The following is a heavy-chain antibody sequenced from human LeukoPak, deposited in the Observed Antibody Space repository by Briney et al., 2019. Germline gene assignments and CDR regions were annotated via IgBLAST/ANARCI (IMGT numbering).Heavy chain of an antibody. Sequence: GASVKVSCKASGYTFTAYYIHWVRQAPGQGLEWMGWINPNSGGTHYAQNFQGRVTMTRDTSISTAYMELSRLRSDDTAVYFCARGPRDFDYWGQGTPVTVSS. V-gene: IGHV1-2*02. CDR2: INPNSGGT. CDR1: GYTFTAYY. J-gene: IGHJ4*02. CDR3: ARGPRDFDY.